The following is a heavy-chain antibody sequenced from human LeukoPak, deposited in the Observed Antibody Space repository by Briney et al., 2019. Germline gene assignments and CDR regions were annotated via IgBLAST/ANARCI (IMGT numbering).Heavy chain of an antibody. D-gene: IGHD2-15*01. V-gene: IGHV4-39*02. CDR1: GGSISSSSYY. CDR3: ARLESWVVAATFDY. Sequence: PSETLSLTRTVSGGSISSSSYYWGWIRQPPGKGLEWIGSIYYSGSTYYNPSLKSRVTISVDTSKNHFSLKLTSVTAADTAVYYCARLESWVVAATFDYWGQGTLVTVSS. J-gene: IGHJ4*02. CDR2: IYYSGST.